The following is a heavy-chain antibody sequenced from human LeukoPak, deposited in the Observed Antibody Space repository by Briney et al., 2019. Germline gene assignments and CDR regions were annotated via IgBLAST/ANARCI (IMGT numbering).Heavy chain of an antibody. CDR1: ELTVSSNY. CDR2: ISGSGGST. J-gene: IGHJ4*02. V-gene: IGHV3-23*01. D-gene: IGHD5-18*01. CDR3: AKDPDTAMVTFFHY. Sequence: GGSLRLSCAASELTVSSNYMSWVRQAPGKGLELVSAISGSGGSTYYAGSVKGRSTISSDNTKTTLHLQINSLRAEATTYYCCAKDPDTAMVTFFHYWGQGTLVTVSS.